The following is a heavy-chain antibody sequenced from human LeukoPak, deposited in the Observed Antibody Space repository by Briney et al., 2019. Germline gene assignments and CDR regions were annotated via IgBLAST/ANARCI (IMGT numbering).Heavy chain of an antibody. CDR2: IYSGGST. V-gene: IGHV3-53*01. CDR1: GFTVRSNY. Sequence: GGSLRLSCAASGFTVRSNYMSWVRQAPWKGLEWVSVIYSGGSTYYADSVKGRFTISRDNSKNTLYLQMNSLRAEDTAVYYCARASGWYYFDYWGQGTLVTVSS. CDR3: ARASGWYYFDY. J-gene: IGHJ4*02. D-gene: IGHD6-19*01.